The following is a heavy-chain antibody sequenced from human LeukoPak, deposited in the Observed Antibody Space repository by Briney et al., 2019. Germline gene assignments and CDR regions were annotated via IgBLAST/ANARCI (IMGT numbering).Heavy chain of an antibody. CDR1: GGSFSGYY. CDR3: ARGLYDFWSGYYSPPLGY. Sequence: SETLSLTCAVYGGSFSGYYWSWIRQPPGKGLEWIGEINHSGSTNYNPSLKSRVTISVDTSKNQFSLKLSSVTAADTAVYYCARGLYDFWSGYYSPPLGYWGHGTLVTVSS. CDR2: INHSGST. J-gene: IGHJ4*01. D-gene: IGHD3-3*01. V-gene: IGHV4-34*01.